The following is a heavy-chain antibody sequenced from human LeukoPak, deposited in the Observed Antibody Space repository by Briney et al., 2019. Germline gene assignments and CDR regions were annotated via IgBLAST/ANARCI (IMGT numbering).Heavy chain of an antibody. CDR3: AKSYYYDSSGYYTG. V-gene: IGHV3-21*04. J-gene: IGHJ4*02. CDR1: GFTFSSYS. Sequence: GGSLRLSCAASGFTFSSYSMNWVRQAPGKGLEWVSSISSSSSYIYYADSVKGRFTISRDNSKNTLYLQMNSLRAEDTAVYYCAKSYYYDSSGYYTGWGQGTLVTVSS. CDR2: ISSSSSYI. D-gene: IGHD3-22*01.